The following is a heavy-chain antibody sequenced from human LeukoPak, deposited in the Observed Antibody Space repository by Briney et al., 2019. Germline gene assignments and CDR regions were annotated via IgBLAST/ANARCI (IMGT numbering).Heavy chain of an antibody. CDR1: GFTFSSHS. CDR3: ARGGRGSAAVVAPRSFDI. Sequence: GGSLRLSCAASGFTFSSHSMNWVRQAPGKGLEWVSYISSSSSTIYYADSVKGRFTISRDNAKNSLYLQMNSLRAEDSALYYCARGGRGSAAVVAPRSFDIWGQGTMVTVSS. V-gene: IGHV3-48*01. CDR2: ISSSSSTI. J-gene: IGHJ3*02. D-gene: IGHD3-22*01.